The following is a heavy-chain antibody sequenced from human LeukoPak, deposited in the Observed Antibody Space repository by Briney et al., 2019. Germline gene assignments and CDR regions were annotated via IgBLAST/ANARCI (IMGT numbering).Heavy chain of an antibody. V-gene: IGHV3-23*01. J-gene: IGHJ4*02. CDR2: ISGSGGST. CDR1: GFTFSSYA. CDR3: AKDQRPFDY. Sequence: PGGSLRLSCAASGFTFSSYAMSWVRQAPGKGLEWVSAISGSGGSTYYADSVKGRLTISRDNSKNTLYLQMNSRRAEDMGVYYCAKDQRPFDYWGQGTLVTVSS.